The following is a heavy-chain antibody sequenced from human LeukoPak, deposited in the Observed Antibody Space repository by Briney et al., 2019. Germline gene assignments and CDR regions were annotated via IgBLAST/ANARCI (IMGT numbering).Heavy chain of an antibody. CDR1: GGSVSSGSYY. D-gene: IGHD6-19*01. CDR2: IYYSGST. V-gene: IGHV4-61*01. Sequence: SETLSLTCTVSGGSVSSGSYYWSWIRQPPGKGLEWIGYIYYSGSTNYNPSLKSRVTISVDTSKNQFSLKLSSVTAADTAVYYCARGRTGIAVAGTGIYYYYGMDVWGQGTTVTVSS. CDR3: ARGRTGIAVAGTGIYYYYGMDV. J-gene: IGHJ6*02.